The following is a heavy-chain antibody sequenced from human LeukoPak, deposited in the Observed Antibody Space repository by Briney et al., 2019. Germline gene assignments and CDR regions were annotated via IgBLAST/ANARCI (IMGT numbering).Heavy chain of an antibody. V-gene: IGHV5-51*01. CDR2: IFPGDSDT. CDR3: ARHETGPYFDY. J-gene: IGHJ4*02. CDR1: GYSFTNYW. D-gene: IGHD1-1*01. Sequence: GESLKISCKGSGYSFTNYWIGWVRQMPGKGLEWMGIIFPGDSDTRYSPSFQGQVTISADRSISTAYPQWSSLKASDTAMYYCARHETGPYFDYWGQGTLVTVSS.